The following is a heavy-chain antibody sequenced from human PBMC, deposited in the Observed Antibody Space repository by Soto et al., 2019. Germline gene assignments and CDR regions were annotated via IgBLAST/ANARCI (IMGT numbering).Heavy chain of an antibody. CDR2: ISGSGGST. J-gene: IGHJ5*02. CDR3: ANHRVVAAPLVDP. D-gene: IGHD2-15*01. V-gene: IGHV3-23*01. Sequence: PWSSLRLSCSASVFTCSSYAVSWMRQAPGKGLEWVSAISGSGGSTYYADSVKGRFTISRDNSKNTLYLQMNSLRAEDTAVYYCANHRVVAAPLVDPWGQGTLVTVSS. CDR1: VFTCSSYA.